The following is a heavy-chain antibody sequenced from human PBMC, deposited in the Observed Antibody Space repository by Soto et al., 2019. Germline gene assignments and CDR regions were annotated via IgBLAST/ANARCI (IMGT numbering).Heavy chain of an antibody. D-gene: IGHD6-6*01. CDR3: ARDQRIAARFTDHNWFDP. CDR2: INPSGGST. Sequence: VASVKVSCKASGYTFTSYYMHWVRQAPGQGLEWMGIINPSGGSTSYAQKFQGRVTMTRDTSTSTVYMELSSLRSEDTAVYYCARDQRIAARFTDHNWFDPWGRGTLVTVSS. CDR1: GYTFTSYY. J-gene: IGHJ5*02. V-gene: IGHV1-46*01.